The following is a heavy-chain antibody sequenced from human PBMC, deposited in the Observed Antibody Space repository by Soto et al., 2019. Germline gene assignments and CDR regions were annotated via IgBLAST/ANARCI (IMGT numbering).Heavy chain of an antibody. D-gene: IGHD6-13*01. CDR2: ISGSGGST. J-gene: IGHJ4*02. V-gene: IGHV3-23*01. Sequence: EVQLLESGGGLVQPGGSLRLSCAASGFTFSSYAMSWVRQAPGKGLEWVSAISGSGGSTYYADSVKGRFTISRDNSQNTLYLQMSSLRAEDTAVYYGAKEGQQLGGGYFDYWGQGTLVTVSS. CDR1: GFTFSSYA. CDR3: AKEGQQLGGGYFDY.